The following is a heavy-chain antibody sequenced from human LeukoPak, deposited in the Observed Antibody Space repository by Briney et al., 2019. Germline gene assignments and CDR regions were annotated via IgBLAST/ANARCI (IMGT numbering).Heavy chain of an antibody. CDR3: ARDLSRDIVVVVAATDY. CDR2: IKQDGSEK. Sequence: GGSLRLSCAASGFTFSSYWMSWVRQAPGKGLEWVANIKQDGSEKYYVDSVKGRFTISRDNAKNSLYLQMNSLRAEDTAVYYCARDLSRDIVVVVAATDYWGQGTLVTVSS. V-gene: IGHV3-7*01. J-gene: IGHJ4*02. D-gene: IGHD2-15*01. CDR1: GFTFSSYW.